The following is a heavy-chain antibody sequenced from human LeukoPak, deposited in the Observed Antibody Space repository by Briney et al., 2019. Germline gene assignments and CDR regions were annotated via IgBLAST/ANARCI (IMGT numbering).Heavy chain of an antibody. D-gene: IGHD4-11*01. Sequence: WGSLRLSRVASGFIFKNSWMNWVRQDPGKGLVCVSRMDVDGSNTHYVDSVKGRFTISRDNAKNSLYLQMNSLRAEDTALYYCARDRGDDYSNFTPHYYMDVWGKGTTVTVSS. CDR2: MDVDGSNT. J-gene: IGHJ6*03. CDR1: GFIFKNSW. V-gene: IGHV3-74*01. CDR3: ARDRGDDYSNFTPHYYMDV.